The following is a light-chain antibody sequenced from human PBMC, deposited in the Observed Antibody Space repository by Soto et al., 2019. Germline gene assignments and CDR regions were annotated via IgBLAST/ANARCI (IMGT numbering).Light chain of an antibody. Sequence: EIVMTQSPDTLSVTPGERATLSCRASQTVSSNLAWYQQKPGQAPRLLIYGASTRATGIPARFSGSGSGTEFTLTITSLQSEDFEIYYCQQYNNWPIPFGQRRLPAIK. CDR1: QTVSSN. CDR2: GAS. J-gene: IGKJ5*01. CDR3: QQYNNWPIP. V-gene: IGKV3-15*01.